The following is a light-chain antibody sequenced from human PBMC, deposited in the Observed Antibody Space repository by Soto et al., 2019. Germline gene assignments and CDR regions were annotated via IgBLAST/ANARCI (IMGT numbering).Light chain of an antibody. J-gene: IGKJ1*01. Sequence: QSPATMSVSPGERATLSCRASQSVSNNYLAWYQQKPGQAPRLLIYGASNRATGIPDRFSGSGSGTDFTLTISRLEPEDFAVYYCQQYGSSGTFGQGTNVDIK. CDR2: GAS. CDR1: QSVSNNY. CDR3: QQYGSSGT. V-gene: IGKV3-20*01.